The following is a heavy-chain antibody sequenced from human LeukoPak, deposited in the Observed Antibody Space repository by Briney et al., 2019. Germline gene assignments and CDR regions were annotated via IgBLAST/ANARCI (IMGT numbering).Heavy chain of an antibody. CDR2: INPNSGGT. CDR1: GYTFSSYS. CDR3: ARRGDYSLIDY. V-gene: IGHV1-2*02. D-gene: IGHD2-21*02. J-gene: IGHJ4*02. Sequence: ASVKVSCKASGYTFSSYSMHWVRQAPGQGLEWMGWINPNSGGTNYAPKFQGRVTMTRDTSISTAYMEMTRLTYDDTAVYFCARRGDYSLIDYWGQGTLVTVSS.